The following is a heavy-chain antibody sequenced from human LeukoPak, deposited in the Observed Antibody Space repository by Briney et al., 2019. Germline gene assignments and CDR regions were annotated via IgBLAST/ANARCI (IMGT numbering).Heavy chain of an antibody. Sequence: SETLSLTCTVSGDSISNYYWSWIRQPPGKGLEWIGYIYYSGSTNYNPSLKSRVTISVDTSKNQFSLKLSSVTAADTAVYYCARGIIVGATWGENDNWFDPWGQGTLVTVSS. J-gene: IGHJ5*02. V-gene: IGHV4-59*01. CDR2: IYYSGST. D-gene: IGHD1-26*01. CDR3: ARGIIVGATWGENDNWFDP. CDR1: GDSISNYY.